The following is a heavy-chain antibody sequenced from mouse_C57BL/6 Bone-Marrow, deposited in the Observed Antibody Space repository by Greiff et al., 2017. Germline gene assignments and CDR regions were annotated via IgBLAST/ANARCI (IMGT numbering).Heavy chain of an antibody. V-gene: IGHV5-4*01. CDR1: GFTFSSYA. CDR2: ISDGGSYT. CDR3: AREGTTVVATDYFDY. D-gene: IGHD1-1*01. Sequence: EVQRVESGGGLVKPGGSLKLSCAASGFTFSSYAMSWVRQTPEKRLEWVATISDGGSYTYYPDNVKGRFTISRDNAKNNLYLQMSHLKSEDTAMYYCAREGTTVVATDYFDYWGQGTTLTVSS. J-gene: IGHJ2*01.